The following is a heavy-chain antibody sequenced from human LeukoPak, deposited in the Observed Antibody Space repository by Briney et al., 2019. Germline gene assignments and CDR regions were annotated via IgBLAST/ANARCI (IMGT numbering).Heavy chain of an antibody. D-gene: IGHD3-10*01. CDR1: GFTFSSYS. V-gene: IGHV3-21*01. J-gene: IGHJ6*03. CDR2: ISSSSSYI. CDR3: ARDEYYGSGSYYNYYYYMDV. Sequence: GGSLRLSCAASGFTFSSYSMNWVRQAPGKWLEWVSSISSSSSYIYYADSVKGRFTISRDNAKNSLYLQMNSLRVEDTAVYYCARDEYYGSGSYYNYYYYMDVWGKGTTVTVSS.